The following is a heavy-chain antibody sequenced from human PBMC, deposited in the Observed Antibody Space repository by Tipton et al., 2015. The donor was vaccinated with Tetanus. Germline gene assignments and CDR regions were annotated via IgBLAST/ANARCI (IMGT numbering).Heavy chain of an antibody. CDR3: ARDRGFTTYNYFDP. D-gene: IGHD5-24*01. V-gene: IGHV4-4*07. J-gene: IGHJ5*02. CDR2: IYINGRN. CDR1: GGSISNYY. Sequence: TLSLTCTVSGGSISNYYWSWIRQPAGKGPEWIGRIYINGRNNYNPSLKSRVTMSIDTSKNQFSLNLRSVTAADTAVYYCARDRGFTTYNYFDPWGQGTLVTVSS.